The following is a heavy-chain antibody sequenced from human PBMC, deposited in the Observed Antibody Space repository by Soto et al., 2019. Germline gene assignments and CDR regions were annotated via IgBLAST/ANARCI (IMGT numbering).Heavy chain of an antibody. CDR1: GGSFSGYY. Sequence: SETLSLTCAVYGGSFSGYYWSWIRQSPGKGLEWIGEINHSGSTNYNPSLKSRVTISVDTSKNQFSLKLSSVTAADTAVYYCARGLLCIAALDAFDIWGQGTMVTVSS. D-gene: IGHD6-13*01. V-gene: IGHV4-34*01. CDR2: INHSGST. J-gene: IGHJ3*02. CDR3: ARGLLCIAALDAFDI.